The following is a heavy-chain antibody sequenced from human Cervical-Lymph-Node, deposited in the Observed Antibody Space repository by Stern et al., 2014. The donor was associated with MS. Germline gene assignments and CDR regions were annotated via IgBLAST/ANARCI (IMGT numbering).Heavy chain of an antibody. J-gene: IGHJ4*02. CDR1: GFDFNDFY. CDR3: ASPIAMKH. CDR2: ISSSGGNV. Sequence: QVQLVQSGGGMVKPGGSLRLSCAYSSSGFDFNDFYMTWIRQAPGKGPEWVSYISSSGGNVYYPDSVKGRFTISRDNARNSLYLQMNSLRVDDTALYYCASPIAMKHWGRGTLVTVSA. D-gene: IGHD2-21*01. V-gene: IGHV3-11*01.